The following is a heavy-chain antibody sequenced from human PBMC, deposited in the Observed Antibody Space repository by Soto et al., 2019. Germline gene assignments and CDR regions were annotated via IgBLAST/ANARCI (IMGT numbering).Heavy chain of an antibody. J-gene: IGHJ4*02. Sequence: SLRLSCAASGFTVSSNYMSWVRQAPGKGLEWVSVIYSGGSTYYADSVKGRFTISRHNSKNTLYLQMNSLRAEDTAVYYCARVHYDFWSGPPLYYFDYWGQGALVTVSS. D-gene: IGHD3-3*01. V-gene: IGHV3-53*04. CDR2: IYSGGST. CDR3: ARVHYDFWSGPPLYYFDY. CDR1: GFTVSSNY.